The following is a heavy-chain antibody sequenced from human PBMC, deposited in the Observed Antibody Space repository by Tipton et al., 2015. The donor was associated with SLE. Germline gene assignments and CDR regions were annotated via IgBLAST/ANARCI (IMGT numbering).Heavy chain of an antibody. Sequence: SLRLSCAASGFTFRSNGMHWVRQAPGKGLEWVAVIWYDGSEKYYADSVKGRFTISRDNAKKSLFLQMNSLRAEDTAAYYCARDLGDGDFDYWGQGNLVTDSS. V-gene: IGHV3-33*01. CDR3: ARDLGDGDFDY. J-gene: IGHJ4*02. CDR1: GFTFRSNG. CDR2: IWYDGSEK. D-gene: IGHD3-16*01.